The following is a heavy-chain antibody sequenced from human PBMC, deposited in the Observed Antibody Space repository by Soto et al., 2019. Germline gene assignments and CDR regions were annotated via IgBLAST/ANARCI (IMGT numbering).Heavy chain of an antibody. Sequence: PGGSLRLSCAASGFTFASYAMSWVRQAPGKGLEWVSGICDGGSRTDYADSVKGRFTITRDTSKSTVYLQMNSLRAEDTAVYYCAKDFNSDFSSEISFAQTPLFDSWGRGTQVTVSS. CDR2: ICDGGSRT. V-gene: IGHV3-23*01. CDR1: GFTFASYA. CDR3: AKDFNSDFSSEISFAQTPLFDS. J-gene: IGHJ4*02. D-gene: IGHD6-6*01.